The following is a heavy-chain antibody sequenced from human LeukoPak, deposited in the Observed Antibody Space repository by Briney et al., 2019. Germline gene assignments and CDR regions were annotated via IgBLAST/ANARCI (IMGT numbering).Heavy chain of an antibody. Sequence: PSETLSLTCTVSGGSISSYYWSWIRQPPGKGLEWIGYIYYSGSTNYNPSPKSRVTISVDTSKNQFSLKLSSVTAADTAVYYCARGAPVEMATTYYFDYWGQGTLVTVSS. D-gene: IGHD5-24*01. J-gene: IGHJ4*02. CDR2: IYYSGST. CDR3: ARGAPVEMATTYYFDY. V-gene: IGHV4-59*01. CDR1: GGSISSYY.